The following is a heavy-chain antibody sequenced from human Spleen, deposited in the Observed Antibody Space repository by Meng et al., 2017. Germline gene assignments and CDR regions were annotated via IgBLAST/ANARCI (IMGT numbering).Heavy chain of an antibody. CDR3: ARVGIEVAGALDY. CDR1: GFTVSSDY. V-gene: IGHV3-66*02. D-gene: IGHD6-19*01. J-gene: IGHJ4*02. CDR2: IYSRGTT. Sequence: GGSLRLSCAASGFTVSSDYMSWVRQAPGMGLEWVSVIYSRGTTYYADSVKGRFTISRDNSKNTLYLQMNSLRPDDTAVYYCARVGIEVAGALDYWGQGTLVTVSS.